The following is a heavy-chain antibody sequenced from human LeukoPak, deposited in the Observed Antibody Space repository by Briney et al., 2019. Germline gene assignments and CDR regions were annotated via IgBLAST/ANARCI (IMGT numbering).Heavy chain of an antibody. J-gene: IGHJ3*02. Sequence: ASVKVSCKASGGTFSSQVINWVRQAPGQGLEWMGGIIPIFGTANYAQKFQGRVTITADKSTSTAYMELSSLRSEDTAVYYCARSFAYYYDSSGYYVPDAFDIWGQGTMVTVSS. V-gene: IGHV1-69*06. CDR1: GGTFSSQV. CDR3: ARSFAYYYDSSGYYVPDAFDI. CDR2: IIPIFGTA. D-gene: IGHD3-22*01.